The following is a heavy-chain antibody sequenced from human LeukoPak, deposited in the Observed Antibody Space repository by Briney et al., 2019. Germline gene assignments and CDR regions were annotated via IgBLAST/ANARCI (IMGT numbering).Heavy chain of an antibody. J-gene: IGHJ4*02. CDR2: IGATSGNT. V-gene: IGHV3-23*01. Sequence: GGSLRLSCAASGFTFSSYAMNWVRQAPGKGLEWVSTIGATSGNTYYADSVKGRFTISRDNSKNTLSLQMNRLRAEDTAVYYCARVLSSGSYRTCDYWGQGTLVTVSS. CDR3: ARVLSSGSYRTCDY. D-gene: IGHD1-26*01. CDR1: GFTFSSYA.